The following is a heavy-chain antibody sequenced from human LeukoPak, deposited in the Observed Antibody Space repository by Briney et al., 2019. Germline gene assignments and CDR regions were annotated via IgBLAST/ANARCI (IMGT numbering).Heavy chain of an antibody. CDR3: ARDGEVVVTAFYFDY. CDR1: GFTFSSYS. J-gene: IGHJ4*02. V-gene: IGHV3-21*01. D-gene: IGHD2-21*02. CDR2: ISSSSSYI. Sequence: SGGSLRLSCAASGFTFSSYSMSWVRQAPGKGLEWVSSISSSSSYIYYADSVKGRFTISRDNAKNSLYLQMNSLRAEDTAVYYCARDGEVVVTAFYFDYWGQGTLVTVSS.